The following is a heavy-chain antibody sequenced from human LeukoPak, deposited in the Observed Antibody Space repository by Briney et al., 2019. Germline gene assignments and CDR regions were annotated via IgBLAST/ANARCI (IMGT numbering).Heavy chain of an antibody. J-gene: IGHJ4*02. CDR3: AKPGRGWLHPMYDY. CDR1: GVTFSSYG. Sequence: GGALRLSCAASGVTFSSYGMHWGREAPGKGLEWVADISYHGSNKYYADSVQGRFTISRDNSKNTLYLQMNSLRAEGTAVYYCAKPGRGWLHPMYDYWGQGTLVTVSS. V-gene: IGHV3-30*18. CDR2: ISYHGSNK. D-gene: IGHD5-12*01.